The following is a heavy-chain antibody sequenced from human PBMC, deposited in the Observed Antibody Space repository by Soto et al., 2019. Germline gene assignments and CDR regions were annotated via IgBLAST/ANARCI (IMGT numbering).Heavy chain of an antibody. CDR1: GGSFSGYY. CDR2: INHSGST. CDR3: ARGLRGYVNY. J-gene: IGHJ4*02. Sequence: QVQLQQWGAGLLKPSETLSLTCAVYGGSFSGYYWSWIRQPPGKGLEWIGEINHSGSTNYNPSLKSRVTLSVDTSKNQFSLKLSSVTAADTAVYYCARGLRGYVNYWGQGTLVTVSS. V-gene: IGHV4-34*01.